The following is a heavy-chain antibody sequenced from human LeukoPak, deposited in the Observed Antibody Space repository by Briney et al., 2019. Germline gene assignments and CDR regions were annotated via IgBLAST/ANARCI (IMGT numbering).Heavy chain of an antibody. CDR3: ARDYLLANNWNDVHYYYYMDV. CDR2: IIPIFGTA. D-gene: IGHD1-20*01. CDR1: GYTFASYD. V-gene: IGHV1-69*05. J-gene: IGHJ6*03. Sequence: SVKVSCKASGYTFASYDINWVRQATGQGLEWMGGIIPIFGTANYAQKFQGRVTITTDESTSTAYMELSSLRSEDTAVYYCARDYLLANNWNDVHYYYYMDVWGKGTTVTVSS.